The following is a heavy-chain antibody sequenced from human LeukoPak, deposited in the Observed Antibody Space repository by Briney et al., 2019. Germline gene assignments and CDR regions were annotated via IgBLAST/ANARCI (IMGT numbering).Heavy chain of an antibody. V-gene: IGHV4-4*02. CDR1: GGSISSSNW. CDR3: ARRSRGYSYGYASLAGYYFDY. Sequence: SGTLSLTCAVSGGSISSSNWWSWVRQPPGKGLEWIGEIYHSGSTNYNPSLKSRVTISVDKSKNQFSLKLSSVTAADTAVYYCARRSRGYSYGYASLAGYYFDYWGQGTLVTVSS. J-gene: IGHJ4*02. CDR2: IYHSGST. D-gene: IGHD5-18*01.